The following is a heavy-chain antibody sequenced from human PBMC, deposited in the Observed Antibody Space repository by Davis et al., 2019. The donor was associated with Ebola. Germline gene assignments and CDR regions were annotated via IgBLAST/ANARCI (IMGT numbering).Heavy chain of an antibody. Sequence: AASVKVSCKASGYTFTGYDINWVRQAPGQGLEWMGWISAYNGNTNYAQKLQGRVTLTTDTSTSTAYMELRSLRSDDTAVYYCAREGLGGTTVYYYGMDVWGQGTTVTVSS. J-gene: IGHJ6*02. CDR1: GYTFTGYD. D-gene: IGHD1-7*01. V-gene: IGHV1-18*01. CDR2: ISAYNGNT. CDR3: AREGLGGTTVYYYGMDV.